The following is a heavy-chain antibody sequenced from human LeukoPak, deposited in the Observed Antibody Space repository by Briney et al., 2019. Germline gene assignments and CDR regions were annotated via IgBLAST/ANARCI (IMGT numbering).Heavy chain of an antibody. CDR1: GFTFSSYW. J-gene: IGHJ5*02. D-gene: IGHD3-22*01. V-gene: IGHV3-7*01. CDR3: ASQNYYDSSGYYLNWFDP. Sequence: GGSLRLPCAASGFTFSSYWMSWVGQAPGKGLEWVANIKQDGSEKYYVDSVKGRFTISRDNAKNSLYLQMNSLRAEDTAVYYCASQNYYDSSGYYLNWFDPWGQGTLVTVSS. CDR2: IKQDGSEK.